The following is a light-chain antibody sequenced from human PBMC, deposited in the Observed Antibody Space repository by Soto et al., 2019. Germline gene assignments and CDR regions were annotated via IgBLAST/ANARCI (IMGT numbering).Light chain of an antibody. V-gene: IGKV1-5*03. CDR1: QTISSW. CDR3: QNYNSYSEA. J-gene: IGKJ1*01. CDR2: KAS. Sequence: DIQMTQSPSTLSGSVGDRVTITCRASQTISSWLAWYQQKPGKAPKLLIYKASTLKSGVPSWFSGSGSGTEFTLTISRLQPDGFATYYCQNYNSYSEAFGQGTKVELK.